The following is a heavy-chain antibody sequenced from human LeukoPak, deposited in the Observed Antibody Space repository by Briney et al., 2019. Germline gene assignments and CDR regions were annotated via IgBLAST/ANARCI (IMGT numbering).Heavy chain of an antibody. J-gene: IGHJ1*01. CDR3: ARSGSSSWYKH. CDR1: GFTFSSYS. Sequence: GGSLRLSCAASGFTFSSYSMNWVRQAPGKGLEWVSYISSSSSTIYYADSVKGRFTISRDNAKNSLYLQMNSLRAEDTAVHYCARSGSSSWYKHWGQGTLVTVSS. CDR2: ISSSSSTI. V-gene: IGHV3-48*01. D-gene: IGHD6-13*01.